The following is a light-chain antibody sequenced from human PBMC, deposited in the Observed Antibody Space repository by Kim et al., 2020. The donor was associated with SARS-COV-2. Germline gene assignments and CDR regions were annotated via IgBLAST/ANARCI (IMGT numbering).Light chain of an antibody. V-gene: IGKV3-20*01. CDR2: GAS. CDR3: QQYGSSRST. Sequence: PGVRATLSCRASQSVSSSYLAWYQQKPGQAPRLLIYGASSRATGIPDRFSGSGSGTDFTLTISRLEPEDFAVYYCQQYGSSRSTFGQGTKLE. CDR1: QSVSSSY. J-gene: IGKJ2*01.